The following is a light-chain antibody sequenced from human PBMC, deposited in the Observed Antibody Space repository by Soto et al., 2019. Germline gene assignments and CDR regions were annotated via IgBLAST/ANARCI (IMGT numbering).Light chain of an antibody. CDR1: SSDVGGYNY. CDR2: DVS. J-gene: IGLJ2*01. V-gene: IGLV2-11*01. Sequence: QSVLTQPRSVSRSPGQSVTISCTGTSSDVGGYNYVSWYQQHPGKAPKLMIYDVSKRPSGVPDRFSGSKSGNTASLTISGLQAEDEADYYCCSYAGSYTGVFGGGTKLTVL. CDR3: CSYAGSYTGV.